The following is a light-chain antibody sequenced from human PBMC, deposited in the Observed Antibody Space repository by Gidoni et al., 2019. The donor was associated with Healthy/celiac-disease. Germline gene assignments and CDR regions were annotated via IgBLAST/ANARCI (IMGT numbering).Light chain of an antibody. J-gene: IGKJ2*01. CDR2: KAS. CDR1: QSISSW. Sequence: DIQMTQYPSTLSASVGDRVTITCRASQSISSWLAWYQQKPGKAPKLLIYKASSLASGVPSRFSGSGSGTEFTLTISSLQPDDFATYYCQQYNSYSRTFGQGTKLEIK. CDR3: QQYNSYSRT. V-gene: IGKV1-5*03.